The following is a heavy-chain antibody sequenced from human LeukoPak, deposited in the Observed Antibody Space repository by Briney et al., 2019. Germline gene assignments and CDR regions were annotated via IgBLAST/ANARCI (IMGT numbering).Heavy chain of an antibody. D-gene: IGHD4-17*01. Sequence: GGSLRLSCAASGFTFTNYAMTWVRQSPGKGLEWVSAVSSSGGNTYYAESVRGRFTISRDNSENTVSLHMNSLRAEDTAVYYCAKAHDDYYFDYWGRGTRVTVSS. CDR2: VSSSGGNT. CDR1: GFTFTNYA. V-gene: IGHV3-23*01. CDR3: AKAHDDYYFDY. J-gene: IGHJ4*02.